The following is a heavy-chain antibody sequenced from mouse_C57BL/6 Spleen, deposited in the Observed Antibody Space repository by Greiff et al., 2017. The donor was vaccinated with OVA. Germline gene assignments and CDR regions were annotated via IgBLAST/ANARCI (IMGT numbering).Heavy chain of an antibody. CDR2: ISYDGSN. V-gene: IGHV3-6*01. CDR3: ARDRGDYAGDYYAMDY. J-gene: IGHJ4*01. Sequence: ESGPGLVKPSQSLSLTCSVTGYSITSGYYWNWIRQFPGNKLEWMGYISYDGSNNYNPSLKNRISITRDTSKNQFFLKLNSVTTEDTATYYCARDRGDYAGDYYAMDYGGQGTSVTVSS. D-gene: IGHD2-4*01. CDR1: GYSITSGYY.